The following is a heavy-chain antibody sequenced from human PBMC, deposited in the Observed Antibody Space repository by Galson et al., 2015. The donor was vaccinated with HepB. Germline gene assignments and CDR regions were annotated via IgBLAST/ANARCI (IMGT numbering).Heavy chain of an antibody. CDR1: GFTFSSYP. Sequence: SLRLSCAASGFTFSSYPIHWVRQAPGKGLEWVALISYDGSNKYYADSVKGRFTISRDNSKNTVFLQMNSLRTDDTAMFYCATLNWPLDYWGQGTLVTVSS. D-gene: IGHD1-1*01. J-gene: IGHJ4*02. CDR3: ATLNWPLDY. CDR2: ISYDGSNK. V-gene: IGHV3-30*03.